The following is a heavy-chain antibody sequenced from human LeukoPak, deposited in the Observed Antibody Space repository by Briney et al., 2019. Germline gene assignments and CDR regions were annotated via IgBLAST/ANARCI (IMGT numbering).Heavy chain of an antibody. V-gene: IGHV4-61*01. CDR3: ARASAYSTSSGVNY. Sequence: SETLSLTCTVSGGSVSSGSYYWSWIRQPPGKGLEWIGYIYYSGSTNYNPSLKSRVTMSVDTSKNQFSLKLSSVTAADTAVYYCARASAYSTSSGVNYWGQGALVTVSS. D-gene: IGHD6-6*01. CDR1: GGSVSSGSYY. CDR2: IYYSGST. J-gene: IGHJ4*02.